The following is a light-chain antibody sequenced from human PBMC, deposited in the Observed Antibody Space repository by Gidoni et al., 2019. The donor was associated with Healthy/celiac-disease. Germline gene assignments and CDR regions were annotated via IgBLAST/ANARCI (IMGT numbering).Light chain of an antibody. CDR3: QQYDNLPLT. CDR1: QDISNY. Sequence: DIQMTQSPSSLSASVGDRVTITCQARQDISNYLNWYQQKPGKAPKLLIYDASHLEAGVPSRFSGSGSGKDFTFTISSLQPEDIATYYCQQYDNLPLTFGQGTRLEIK. V-gene: IGKV1-33*01. CDR2: DAS. J-gene: IGKJ5*01.